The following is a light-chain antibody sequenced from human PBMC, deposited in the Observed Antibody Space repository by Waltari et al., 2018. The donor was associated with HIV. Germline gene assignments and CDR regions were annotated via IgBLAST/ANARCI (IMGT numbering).Light chain of an antibody. CDR1: QSISSY. V-gene: IGKV1-39*01. CDR2: AAS. CDR3: QQSYSTPPT. Sequence: DLQMTHSPSSLSASVGDRVTITCRASQSISSYLNWYQQKPGKDPKLLIYAASSLQSGVPSRFSGSGSGTEFTLTISSLQPEDFATYYCQQSYSTPPTFGQGTRLEIK. J-gene: IGKJ5*01.